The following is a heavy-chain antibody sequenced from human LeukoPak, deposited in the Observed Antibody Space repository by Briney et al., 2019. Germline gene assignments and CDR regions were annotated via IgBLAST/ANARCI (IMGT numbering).Heavy chain of an antibody. CDR3: ARGRDSGSPYDAFDI. J-gene: IGHJ3*02. D-gene: IGHD1-26*01. Sequence: ASVKVSCKASEYTFTGYYMHWVRQAPGQGLEWMGWINPNSGGTNYAEKFQGRVTMTRDTSISTAYMELSRLRSDDTAVYYCARGRDSGSPYDAFDIWGQGTMVTVSS. CDR2: INPNSGGT. V-gene: IGHV1-2*02. CDR1: EYTFTGYY.